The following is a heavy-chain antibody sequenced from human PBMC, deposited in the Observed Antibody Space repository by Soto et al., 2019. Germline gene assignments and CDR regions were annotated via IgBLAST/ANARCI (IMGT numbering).Heavy chain of an antibody. CDR2: TNTGGTT. D-gene: IGHD1-26*01. CDR1: GFTVNSNY. CDR3: AKGDGFILAV. V-gene: IGHV3-53*01. J-gene: IGHJ6*02. Sequence: XVSLRLSCAASGFTVNSNYMSGVRQAPGEGLQWVSITNTGGTTYYADSVKGRFTVSRDNSKNTLYLQMNSLRAEDTAVYYCAKGDGFILAVWGQGTTVTVSS.